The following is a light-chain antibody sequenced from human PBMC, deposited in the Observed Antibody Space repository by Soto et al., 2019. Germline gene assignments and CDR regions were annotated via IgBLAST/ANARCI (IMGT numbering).Light chain of an antibody. CDR3: CSYAGSYTVV. J-gene: IGLJ2*01. CDR1: SSDVGGYNY. V-gene: IGLV2-11*01. Sequence: QSVLTQPRSVSGSPGQSVTIPCTGTSSDVGGYNYVSWYQQHPGEAPKLMIYDVTKRPSGVPDRFSGSKSGNTASLTISGLQAEDEADYYCCSYAGSYTVVFGGGTKLTVL. CDR2: DVT.